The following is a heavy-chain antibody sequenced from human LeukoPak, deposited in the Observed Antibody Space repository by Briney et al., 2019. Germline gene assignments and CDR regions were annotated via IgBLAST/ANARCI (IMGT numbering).Heavy chain of an antibody. D-gene: IGHD1-26*01. V-gene: IGHV6-1*01. CDR1: GDSVSSSSAA. CDR2: TYYRSNWYS. Sequence: SQTLSLTCAISGDSVSSSSAAWNWIRQSPSRGLEWLGRTYYRSNWYSDYVVSVKSRITINPDTSKNQFSLKLNSVTPEDTAVYYCARDEYGGSYYRFDYWGQGTLVTVSS. CDR3: ARDEYGGSYYRFDY. J-gene: IGHJ4*02.